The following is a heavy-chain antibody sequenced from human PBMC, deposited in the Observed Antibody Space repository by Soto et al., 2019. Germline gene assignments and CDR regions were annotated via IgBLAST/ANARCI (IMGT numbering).Heavy chain of an antibody. J-gene: IGHJ3*02. CDR3: ARGGGVGVPGASAFDI. Sequence: QVHLVQSGAEVKKPGASMKISCTASGYTLTSHHVHWVWQAPGRGLEWMGSINPANGVGKYKEGFQGRVTMTRDTPTNTVYMELRGLTSDDTPVFYCARGGGVGVPGASAFDIWGQGTRVTVSS. V-gene: IGHV1-2*02. CDR2: INPANGVG. CDR1: GYTLTSHH. D-gene: IGHD3-3*01.